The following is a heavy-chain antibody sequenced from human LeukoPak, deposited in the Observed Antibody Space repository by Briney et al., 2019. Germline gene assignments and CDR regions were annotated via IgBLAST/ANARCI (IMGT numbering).Heavy chain of an antibody. Sequence: PGGSLRLSCAASGLTGSHNYVSWVRQAPGKGLEWVSAIHTSGDTCYADSVKGRFTIFRDDAKNSLYLQMNSLRAEDTAVYYCATGLYGDSVAVDYWGQGTLVTVSS. CDR3: ATGLYGDSVAVDY. D-gene: IGHD4-17*01. CDR1: GLTGSHNY. V-gene: IGHV3-53*01. CDR2: IHTSGDT. J-gene: IGHJ4*02.